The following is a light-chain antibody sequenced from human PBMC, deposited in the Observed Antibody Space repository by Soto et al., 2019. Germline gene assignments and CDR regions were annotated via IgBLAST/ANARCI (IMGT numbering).Light chain of an antibody. J-gene: IGKJ1*01. V-gene: IGKV1-5*03. CDR1: QSVDKW. CDR3: QHYRNSPWT. Sequence: DIQMTQSPSTLSASVGDRVTITCRASQSVDKWLAWYQQKPGKAPKLLIYKASTLEVGVPSRFSGGGSGTEFSLTIASLQPDDFATYYCQHYRNSPWTFGQGTKVEVK. CDR2: KAS.